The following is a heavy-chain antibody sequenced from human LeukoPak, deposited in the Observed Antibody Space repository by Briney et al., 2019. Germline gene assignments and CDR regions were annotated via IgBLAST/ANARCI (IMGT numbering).Heavy chain of an antibody. V-gene: IGHV3-9*03. CDR2: ISWNSGSI. Sequence: GRSLRLSCAASGFTFDDYAMHWVRHAPGKGLEWVSGISWNSGSIGYADSVKGRFTISRDNAKNSLYLQMNSLRAEDMALYYCAKGADFWSGYLDYWGQGTLVTVSS. D-gene: IGHD3-3*01. J-gene: IGHJ4*02. CDR1: GFTFDDYA. CDR3: AKGADFWSGYLDY.